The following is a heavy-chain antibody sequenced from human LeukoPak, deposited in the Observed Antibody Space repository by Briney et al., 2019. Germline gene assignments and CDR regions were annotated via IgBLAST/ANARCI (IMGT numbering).Heavy chain of an antibody. Sequence: GGSLRLSCAASGFTFSSYGMNWVRQAPGRGLEWVSYIGTSSSTIYYADSVKGRFTISRDNAKNSLYLQMNSLRDEDTAVYYCARHDYGGNSGDYWGQGTLVTVSS. D-gene: IGHD4-23*01. CDR1: GFTFSSYG. CDR3: ARHDYGGNSGDY. V-gene: IGHV3-48*02. CDR2: IGTSSSTI. J-gene: IGHJ4*02.